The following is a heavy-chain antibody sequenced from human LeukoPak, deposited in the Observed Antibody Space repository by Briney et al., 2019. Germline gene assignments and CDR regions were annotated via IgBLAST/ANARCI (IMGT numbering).Heavy chain of an antibody. J-gene: IGHJ2*01. V-gene: IGHV4-59*01. CDR2: IYYSGST. D-gene: IGHD3-16*01. CDR1: GGSISTNY. CDR3: AGGEPNWYFDL. Sequence: PSETLSLTCTVSGGSISTNYWNWIRQPPGKGLEWIGYIYYSGSTNYNPSLKSRVTISVDTSKYQFSLKLSSVAGADTTVYYCAGGEPNWYFDLWGRGTLVTVSS.